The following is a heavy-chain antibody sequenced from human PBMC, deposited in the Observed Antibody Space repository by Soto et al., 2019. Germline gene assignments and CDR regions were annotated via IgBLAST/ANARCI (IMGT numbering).Heavy chain of an antibody. CDR3: VRHRNSRGSWYWVAP. CDR1: NGSISSSDYY. D-gene: IGHD6-13*01. J-gene: IGHJ5*02. Sequence: KPSETLSLTCTVSNGSISSSDYYWGWIRQPPGKGLEWIATIYYSGSIYYNPSLKGRISISVDTSKNQFSLKLSSVTAADSAVYYCVRHRNSRGSWYWVAPCGQGTLVTVSS. CDR2: IYYSGSI. V-gene: IGHV4-39*01.